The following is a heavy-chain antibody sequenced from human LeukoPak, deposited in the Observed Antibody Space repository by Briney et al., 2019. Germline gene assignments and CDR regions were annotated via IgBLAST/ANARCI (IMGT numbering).Heavy chain of an antibody. CDR2: ISWNSGTI. D-gene: IGHD1-1*01. Sequence: GGSLRLSCAASGFTFGDYAMRWVRQAPGKGLEWVSGISWNSGTIGYADSVKGRFTISRDNGKNSVYLQMNSLRVEDTALYYCAKDIGTTGAAEIDYWGQGTLVTVSS. CDR3: AKDIGTTGAAEIDY. J-gene: IGHJ4*02. CDR1: GFTFGDYA. V-gene: IGHV3-9*01.